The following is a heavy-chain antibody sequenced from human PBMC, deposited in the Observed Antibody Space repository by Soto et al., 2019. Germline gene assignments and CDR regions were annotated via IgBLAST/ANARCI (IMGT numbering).Heavy chain of an antibody. J-gene: IGHJ5*02. CDR3: VRTPASGTLDP. V-gene: IGHV6-1*01. Sequence: PSHTLSLTCAISGYSVSSNSAAWNLIRQSPSRGLEWLGRTYYRSKWYNDYAVSVKSRITINPDTSKNQFSLQLNSVTPEGTAVYYCVRTPASGTLDPWGQGTLVTVSS. D-gene: IGHD6-13*01. CDR2: TYYRSKWYN. CDR1: GYSVSSNSAA.